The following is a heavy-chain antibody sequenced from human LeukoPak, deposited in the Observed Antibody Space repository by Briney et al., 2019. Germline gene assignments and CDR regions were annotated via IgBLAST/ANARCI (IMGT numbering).Heavy chain of an antibody. J-gene: IGHJ4*02. D-gene: IGHD6-6*01. CDR2: MNPRSGGT. Sequence: ASVKVSCKASGYTSSNYDINWVRLVAGHGLEWMGWMNPRSGGTGYAQKFQGRVTITRDTSINTAYMELSSLTSDDTALYYCARGTSSSWGGRDDYWGQGTLVTVSS. CDR3: ARGTSSSWGGRDDY. CDR1: GYTSSNYD. V-gene: IGHV1-8*02.